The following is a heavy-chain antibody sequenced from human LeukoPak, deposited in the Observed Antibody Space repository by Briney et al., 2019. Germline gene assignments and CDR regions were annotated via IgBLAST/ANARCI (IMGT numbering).Heavy chain of an antibody. CDR1: GYTFNRYG. Sequence: GASVKVSCKASGYTFNRYGISWVRQAPGQGLEWMGWISAYNGFTNYAQSLQGRVTMTTDTSTSTAYMELRNLRSDDTAVYYCASYHGSGDYWYPPIDPWGQGTLVTVSS. J-gene: IGHJ5*02. V-gene: IGHV1-18*01. CDR3: ASYHGSGDYWYPPIDP. D-gene: IGHD3-10*01. CDR2: ISAYNGFT.